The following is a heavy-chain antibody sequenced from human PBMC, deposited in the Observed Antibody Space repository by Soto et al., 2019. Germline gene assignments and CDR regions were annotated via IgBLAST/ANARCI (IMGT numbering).Heavy chain of an antibody. Sequence: SLRLSCAASGFTFSSYAMHWVRQAPGKGLEWVAVISYDGSNKYYADSVKGRFTISRDNSKNTLYLQMNSLRAEDTAVYYCARYDSSGYHSYYYGMDVWGQGTTVTLSS. V-gene: IGHV3-30-3*01. CDR2: ISYDGSNK. D-gene: IGHD3-22*01. J-gene: IGHJ6*01. CDR3: ARYDSSGYHSYYYGMDV. CDR1: GFTFSSYA.